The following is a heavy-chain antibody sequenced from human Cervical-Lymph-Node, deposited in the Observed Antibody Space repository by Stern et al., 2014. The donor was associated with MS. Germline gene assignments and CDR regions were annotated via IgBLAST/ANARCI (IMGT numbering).Heavy chain of an antibody. Sequence: EVQLLESGAEVKKPGESLKISCKGSGYSFTRDWIGWVRQTPGKGLEWMGIIYLGDSETRYSPSFQGQVTISADKSISTAYLQWSSLKASDTAMYYCARLPDSGGWYGIWYFDLGGRGTLGTVSS. CDR2: IYLGDSET. CDR1: GYSFTRDW. CDR3: ARLPDSGGWYGIWYFDL. D-gene: IGHD6-19*01. J-gene: IGHJ2*01. V-gene: IGHV5-51*03.